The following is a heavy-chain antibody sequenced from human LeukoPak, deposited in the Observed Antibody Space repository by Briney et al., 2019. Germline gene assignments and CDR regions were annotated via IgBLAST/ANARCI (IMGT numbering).Heavy chain of an antibody. CDR2: IYYSGST. Sequence: PSETLSLTCTVSGGSISPYSWSWIRQPPGQGLEWIGYIYYSGSTNYNPSLKSRVTISIDTSKNQFSLKLRSVTAADTAVYYCARSNYYHRDAFDLWGQGTMVTVSS. CDR3: ARSNYYHRDAFDL. V-gene: IGHV4-59*01. J-gene: IGHJ3*01. D-gene: IGHD3-22*01. CDR1: GGSISPYS.